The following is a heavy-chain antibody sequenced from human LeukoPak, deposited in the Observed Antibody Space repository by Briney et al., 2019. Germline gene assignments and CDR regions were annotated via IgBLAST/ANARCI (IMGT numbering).Heavy chain of an antibody. V-gene: IGHV3-49*03. J-gene: IGHJ6*02. Sequence: PGGSLRLSCTASGFTFGDYAMRWFRQAPGKGLEWVGFIRSKAYGRTTEYAASVKGRLTISRDDSKSIAYLQMNSLKTEDTAVYYCTRDIAYSSSWVHYYYGMDVWGQGTTVTVSS. CDR1: GFTFGDYA. CDR3: TRDIAYSSSWVHYYYGMDV. CDR2: IRSKAYGRTT. D-gene: IGHD6-13*01.